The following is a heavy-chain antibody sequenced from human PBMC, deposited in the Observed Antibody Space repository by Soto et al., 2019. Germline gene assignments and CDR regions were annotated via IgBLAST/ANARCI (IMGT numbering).Heavy chain of an antibody. V-gene: IGHV1-18*01. CDR2: ISAYNGNT. Sequence: GASVKVSCKASGYTFTSYGISWVRQAPGQGLEWMGWISAYNGNTNYAQKLQGRVTMTTDTSTSTAYMELRSLRSDDTAVYYCARGVPLWFGELTGYYGMDVWGQGTTVTVSS. J-gene: IGHJ6*02. D-gene: IGHD3-10*01. CDR1: GYTFTSYG. CDR3: ARGVPLWFGELTGYYGMDV.